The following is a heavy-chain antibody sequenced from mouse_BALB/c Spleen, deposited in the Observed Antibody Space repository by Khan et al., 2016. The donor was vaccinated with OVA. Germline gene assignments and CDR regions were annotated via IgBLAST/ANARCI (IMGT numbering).Heavy chain of an antibody. CDR2: IYPGTDNT. J-gene: IGHJ2*01. CDR1: GYIFTNYW. CDR3: AREEAFDYFEY. Sequence: QMQLEESGAELVRPGASVKLSCKTSGYIFTNYWIHWVKQRSGQGLEWIARIYPGTDNTYYSEKLKDKATLTADKSSSTAYMQLSSLKSEDSAVYYCAREEAFDYFEYWGQGTTLTVSS. V-gene: IGHV1-76*01.